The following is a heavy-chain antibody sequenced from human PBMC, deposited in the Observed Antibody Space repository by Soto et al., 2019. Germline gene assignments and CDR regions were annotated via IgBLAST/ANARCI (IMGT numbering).Heavy chain of an antibody. D-gene: IGHD2-15*01. J-gene: IGHJ4*02. V-gene: IGHV1-69*04. CDR2: IFAVNDIT. Sequence: SVKVSCKASGGTFRNYPINWVRQAPGQGLEWMGRIFAVNDITDYAQNFQGRLTITTDKSTSTAYMELSSLRSEDTAVYYCARDILFDYWGQGTLVTVSS. CDR1: GGTFRNYP. CDR3: ARDILFDY.